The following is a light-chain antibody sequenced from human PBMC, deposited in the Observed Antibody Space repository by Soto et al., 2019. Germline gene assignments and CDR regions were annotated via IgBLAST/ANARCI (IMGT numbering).Light chain of an antibody. CDR3: QQLNSFPIT. V-gene: IGKV1-5*03. CDR2: KAS. Sequence: DIQMTQSLSTLSGSVGDRVTITCRDSQTISSWLAWYQQKPGKAPKLLIYKASTLKSGDPSRFSGSGSGTVFTLTITSLQPEDFATYYCQQLNSFPITFGQGTRLEIK. J-gene: IGKJ5*01. CDR1: QTISSW.